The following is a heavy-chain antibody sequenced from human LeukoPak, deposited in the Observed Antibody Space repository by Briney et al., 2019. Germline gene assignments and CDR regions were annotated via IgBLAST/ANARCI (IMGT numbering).Heavy chain of an antibody. CDR2: VYYNGNT. V-gene: IGHV4-59*01. J-gene: IGHJ4*02. CDR1: GEPISSYY. Sequence: PSETLSLTCLVSGEPISSYYWSWIRQAPGRGPEYIGNVYYNGNTNYNPSLKSRVAISVDASKNQFSLKVDSVTTADTAVYYCARENYYDSSGYYDYWGQGTLVTVSS. CDR3: ARENYYDSSGYYDY. D-gene: IGHD3-22*01.